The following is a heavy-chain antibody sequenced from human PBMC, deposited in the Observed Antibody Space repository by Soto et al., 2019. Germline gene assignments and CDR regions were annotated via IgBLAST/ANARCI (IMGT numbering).Heavy chain of an antibody. CDR3: ASGRGPRRQWRIDLFDY. CDR2: ISYDGTKT. D-gene: IGHD6-19*01. CDR1: GFTFSIYA. J-gene: IGHJ4*02. Sequence: QVQLVESGGGVVQPGRSLRVSCAASGFTFSIYAMHWVRQAPGTGLEWVAVISYDGTKTYYADSVKGRFTISRDNSKNTLSLQINSLRDEETAVYYCASGRGPRRQWRIDLFDYWGQGTLVTVSP. V-gene: IGHV3-30*03.